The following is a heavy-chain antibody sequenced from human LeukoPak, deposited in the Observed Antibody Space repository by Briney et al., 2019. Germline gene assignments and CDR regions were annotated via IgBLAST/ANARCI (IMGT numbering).Heavy chain of an antibody. CDR3: ARAKGDY. V-gene: IGHV4-59*01. CDR1: GDSITNSY. Sequence: SETLSLTCTVSGDSITNSYWSWIRQPPGKRLEWIAYVYYSGNTKYNPSLKSRVTISVDTSKNHFSLEVTSVTAADTAVYYCARAKGDYWGQGTLVTVSS. J-gene: IGHJ4*02. CDR2: VYYSGNT.